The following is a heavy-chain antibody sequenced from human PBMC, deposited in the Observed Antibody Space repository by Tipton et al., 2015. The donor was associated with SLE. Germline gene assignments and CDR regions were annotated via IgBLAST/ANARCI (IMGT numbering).Heavy chain of an antibody. CDR2: INHSGST. CDR1: GGSISSYF. V-gene: IGHV4-34*01. CDR3: ATAGGSGSNDAFDI. Sequence: TLSLTCTVSGGSISSYFWSWIRQPPGKGLEWIGDINHSGSTNYNPSLKSRVTISVDTSKNQFSLKLSSVTAADTAVYYCATAGGSGSNDAFDIWGQGTMVTVSS. J-gene: IGHJ3*02. D-gene: IGHD3-10*01.